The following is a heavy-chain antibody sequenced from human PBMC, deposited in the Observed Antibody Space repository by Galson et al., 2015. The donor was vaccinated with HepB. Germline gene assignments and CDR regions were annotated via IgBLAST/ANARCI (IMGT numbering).Heavy chain of an antibody. J-gene: IGHJ4*02. D-gene: IGHD3-3*02. CDR3: ATLAGRPDYFDY. V-gene: IGHV1-24*01. Sequence: SVKVSCKVSGYTLTELSMHWVRQAPGKGLEWMGGFDPEDGETIYAQKFQGRVTMTEDTSTDTAYMELSSLRSEDTAVYYCATLAGRPDYFDYWGQGTLVTVSS. CDR1: GYTLTELS. CDR2: FDPEDGET.